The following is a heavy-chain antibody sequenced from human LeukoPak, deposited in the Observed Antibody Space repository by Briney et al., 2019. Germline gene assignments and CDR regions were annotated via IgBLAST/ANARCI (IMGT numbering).Heavy chain of an antibody. J-gene: IGHJ4*02. CDR3: AREVSGSRITYYYDI. V-gene: IGHV1-18*01. CDR1: GYTFTGYG. D-gene: IGHD3-22*01. CDR2: ISPYNGNT. Sequence: ASVKVSCKASGYTFTGYGISWVRQAPGQGLEWMGWISPYNGNTNYAQKLQGRVTMTTDTSTSTAYMELRSLRSDDTAVYYCAREVSGSRITYYYDIWGQGTLVAVSS.